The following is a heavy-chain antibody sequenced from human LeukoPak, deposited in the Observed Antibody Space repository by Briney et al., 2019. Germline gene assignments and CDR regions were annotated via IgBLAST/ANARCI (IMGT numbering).Heavy chain of an antibody. J-gene: IGHJ4*02. CDR3: ARDDSSGPQVY. CDR2: INPSDGGT. V-gene: IGHV1-46*01. CDR1: GYTFTRYY. Sequence: ASVKVSCKASGYTFTRYYMHWVRQAPGQGLEWMGVINPSDGGTSYAQKFQGRVTMTSDTSTSTVYMELSGLRSEDTAVYYCARDDSSGPQVYWGQGTLVTVSS. D-gene: IGHD3-22*01.